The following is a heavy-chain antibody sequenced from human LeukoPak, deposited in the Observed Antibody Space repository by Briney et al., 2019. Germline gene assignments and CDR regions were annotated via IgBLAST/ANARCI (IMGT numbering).Heavy chain of an antibody. CDR3: ARDIPTYGFDY. V-gene: IGHV3-21*05. Sequence: NPGGSLRLSCAASGFTFSSYGMNWVRQAPGKGLEWVSFISRSSGDIYYADSVKGRFTISRDDAKSSLYLQMNSLRAEDTAVYYCARDIPTYGFDYWGQGTLVTVSS. CDR1: GFTFSSYG. CDR2: ISRSSGDI. J-gene: IGHJ4*02. D-gene: IGHD3-10*01.